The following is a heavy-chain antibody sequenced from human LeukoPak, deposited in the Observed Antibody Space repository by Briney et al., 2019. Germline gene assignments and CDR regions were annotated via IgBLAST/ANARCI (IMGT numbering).Heavy chain of an antibody. CDR2: INHSGST. J-gene: IGHJ3*02. Sequence: PSETLSLTCAVYGGSFSGYYWSWNRQPPGKGLEWIGEINHSGSTNYNPSLKSRVTISVDTSKNQFSLKLSSVTAADTAVYYCARTGTTVMDNDAFDIWGQGTMVTVSS. D-gene: IGHD1-1*01. V-gene: IGHV4-34*01. CDR1: GGSFSGYY. CDR3: ARTGTTVMDNDAFDI.